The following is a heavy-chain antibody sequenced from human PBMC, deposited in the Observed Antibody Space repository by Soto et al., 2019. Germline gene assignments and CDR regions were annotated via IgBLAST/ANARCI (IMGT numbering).Heavy chain of an antibody. D-gene: IGHD2-15*01. CDR3: ARAARGVAAATGYYLDY. Sequence: QVQLQESGPGLVKPSQTLSLTCTVSGGSISSGGYYWSWIRQHPGKGLEWIGYIYYSGRTYYNPSLTSRVTITLATTKQQYSLQRSSVTSTDTAVYYCARAARGVAAATGYYLDYWGQGTLVTVSS. CDR1: GGSISSGGYY. CDR2: IYYSGRT. V-gene: IGHV4-31*03. J-gene: IGHJ4*02.